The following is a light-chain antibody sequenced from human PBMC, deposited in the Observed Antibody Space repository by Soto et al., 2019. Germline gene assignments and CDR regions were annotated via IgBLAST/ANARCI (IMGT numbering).Light chain of an antibody. V-gene: IGKV3-15*01. CDR2: GAS. CDR3: QHYDNWPHT. Sequence: EVVLTQSPATLSVSPGERASLSCRASQNLSSNLAWYQHQPGQAPRLLIYGASTRVTGIPARFSGSGSGTDFTLTISSLQSEYSAVYYCQHYDNWPHTFGQGTKLAIK. CDR1: QNLSSN. J-gene: IGKJ2*01.